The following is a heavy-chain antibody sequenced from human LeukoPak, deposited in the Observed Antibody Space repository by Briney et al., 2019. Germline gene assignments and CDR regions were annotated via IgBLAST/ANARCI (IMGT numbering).Heavy chain of an antibody. CDR2: IYHSGST. D-gene: IGHD5-18*01. V-gene: IGHV4-30-2*01. Sequence: SEALSLTCTVSGGSISSGGYYWSWIRQPPGKGLEWIGYIYHSGSTYYNPSLKSRVTISVDRSKNQFSLKLSSVTAADTAVYYCARDHGIQLWLDAFDIWGQGTMVTVSS. CDR1: GGSISSGGYY. CDR3: ARDHGIQLWLDAFDI. J-gene: IGHJ3*02.